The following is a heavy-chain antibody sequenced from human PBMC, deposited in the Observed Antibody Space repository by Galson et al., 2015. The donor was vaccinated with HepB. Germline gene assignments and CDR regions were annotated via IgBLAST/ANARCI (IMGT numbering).Heavy chain of an antibody. CDR1: GYTLTELS. Sequence: SVKVSCKVSGYTLTELSMHWVRQAPGKGLEWMGGFDPEDGETIYAQKFQGRVTMTEDTSTDTAYMELSSLRSEDTAVYYCATGLGSSGYRSFDPWGQGTLVTVSS. CDR2: FDPEDGET. J-gene: IGHJ5*02. CDR3: ATGLGSSGYRSFDP. V-gene: IGHV1-24*01. D-gene: IGHD3-22*01.